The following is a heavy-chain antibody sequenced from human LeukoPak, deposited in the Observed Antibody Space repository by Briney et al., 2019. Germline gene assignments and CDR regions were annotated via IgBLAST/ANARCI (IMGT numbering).Heavy chain of an antibody. CDR1: GGSISSSNW. J-gene: IGHJ4*02. D-gene: IGHD6-13*01. V-gene: IGHV4-4*02. CDR3: ARMGIAATYYFDY. Sequence: SETLSLTCAVSGGSISSSNWWSWVRQPPGKGLEWIGEIYHSGSTNYNPSLKSRVTISVDKCKNQFPLKLSSVTAADTAVYYCARMGIAATYYFDYWGQGTLVTVSS. CDR2: IYHSGST.